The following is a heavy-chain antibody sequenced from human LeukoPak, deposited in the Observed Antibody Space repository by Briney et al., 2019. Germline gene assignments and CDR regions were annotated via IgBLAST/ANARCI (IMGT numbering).Heavy chain of an antibody. D-gene: IGHD6-13*01. J-gene: IGHJ4*02. CDR3: ARGDSSDY. Sequence: ASVKVSCMASGYIFTSYGISWVRQAPGQGLEWMGWINTYNGNTYYAQMLQGRVTMSTDTSTSAAYMELRSLRSDDTAVYYCARGDSSDYWGQGTLVTVSS. CDR2: INTYNGNT. V-gene: IGHV1-18*01. CDR1: GYIFTSYG.